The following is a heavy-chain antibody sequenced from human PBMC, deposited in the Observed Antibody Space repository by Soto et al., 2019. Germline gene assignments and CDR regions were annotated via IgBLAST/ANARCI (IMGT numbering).Heavy chain of an antibody. CDR3: ARRSYYGSGSYYQD. CDR2: IDPSDSYT. D-gene: IGHD3-10*01. Sequence: PGESLKISCKGSGYSFTSYWISWVRHMPGKGLGWMGRIDPSDSYTNYSPSFQGHVTISXXXXXXTXYXQXXXLKAXDTAMDYCARRSYYGSGSYYQDWGQGTLVTVSS. CDR1: GYSFTSYW. J-gene: IGHJ4*02. V-gene: IGHV5-10-1*01.